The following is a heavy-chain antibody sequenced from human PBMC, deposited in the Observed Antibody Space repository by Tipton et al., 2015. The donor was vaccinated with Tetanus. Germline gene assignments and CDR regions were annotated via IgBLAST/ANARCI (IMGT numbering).Heavy chain of an antibody. V-gene: IGHV3-33*01. CDR1: GFIFSSYG. D-gene: IGHD2-15*01. Sequence: SLRLSCAASGFIFSSYGIHWVRQAPGKGLEWVAASWYDGTAKYYADSVKGRFTISRDNSKNTLYLQMNSLRAEDTAVYYCAREADCSGGSCFSGDFDTWGQGTQVTVSS. J-gene: IGHJ4*02. CDR2: SWYDGTAK. CDR3: AREADCSGGSCFSGDFDT.